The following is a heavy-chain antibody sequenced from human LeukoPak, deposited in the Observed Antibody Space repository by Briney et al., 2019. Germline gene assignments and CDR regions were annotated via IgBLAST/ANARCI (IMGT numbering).Heavy chain of an antibody. D-gene: IGHD2-15*01. CDR2: ISSSGSTI. CDR1: GFTFSDYY. J-gene: IGHJ3*02. CDR3: ARDCIVVVVGAFDI. Sequence: PGGSLRLSCAASGFTFSDYYMSWIRQAPGKGLEWVSYISSSGSTIYYADSVKGRFTISRDNAKNSLYLQMNSLRAEDTAVYYCARDCIVVVVGAFDIWGQGTMVTVSS. V-gene: IGHV3-11*01.